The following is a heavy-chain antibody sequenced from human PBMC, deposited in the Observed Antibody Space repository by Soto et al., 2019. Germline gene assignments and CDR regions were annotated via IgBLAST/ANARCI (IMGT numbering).Heavy chain of an antibody. J-gene: IGHJ4*02. CDR2: MNPNSGNT. Sequence: ASVKVSCKASGYTFTNYDINWVRQATGQGLEWMGWMNPNSGNTGYAQNFQGRVTMTRSTSISIAYMELSSLRSEDTAVYYCARGDPRYCSSSTCSIDCWGQGTLVTVSS. V-gene: IGHV1-8*01. CDR1: GYTFTNYD. D-gene: IGHD2-2*01. CDR3: ARGDPRYCSSSTCSIDC.